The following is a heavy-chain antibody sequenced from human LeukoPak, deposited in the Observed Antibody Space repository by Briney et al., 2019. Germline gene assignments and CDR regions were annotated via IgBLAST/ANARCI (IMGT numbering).Heavy chain of an antibody. CDR3: ARVPIAAAGALFDY. Sequence: GASVNLSCKASGYTFTGYYMHWVRQAPAQGLEWMGWINPNSGGTNYAQKFQGRVTMTRDTSISTAYMELSRLRSDDTAVYYCARVPIAAAGALFDYWGQGTLVTVSS. V-gene: IGHV1-2*02. J-gene: IGHJ4*02. D-gene: IGHD6-13*01. CDR1: GYTFTGYY. CDR2: INPNSGGT.